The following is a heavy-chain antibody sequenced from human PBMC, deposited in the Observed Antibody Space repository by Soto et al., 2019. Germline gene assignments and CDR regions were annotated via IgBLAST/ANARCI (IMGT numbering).Heavy chain of an antibody. CDR3: ASNYSYDSSVYYDY. D-gene: IGHD3-22*01. CDR2: IYYSGST. V-gene: IGHV4-59*01. J-gene: IGHJ4*02. Sequence: SEPLSLTCTVSCGSISSYCWSWIRQPPGRGLEWIGYIYYSGSTNYNPSLKSRVTISVDTPKNQFSLKLSSVTAADTAVYYCASNYSYDSSVYYDYWGQGILVHVSS. CDR1: CGSISSYC.